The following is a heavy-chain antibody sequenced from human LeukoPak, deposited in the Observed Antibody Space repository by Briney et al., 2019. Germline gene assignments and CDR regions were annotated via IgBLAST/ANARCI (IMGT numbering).Heavy chain of an antibody. CDR2: ISSSSSYI. Sequence: GASVKVSCKASGGTFSSYSMNWVRQAPGKGLEWVSYISSSSSYIYYADSVKGRFTISRDNAKNSLYLQMNSLRAEDTAVYYCARDGDYYDSRGDAFDIWGQGAMVTVAS. CDR3: ARDGDYYDSRGDAFDI. CDR1: GGTFSSYS. J-gene: IGHJ3*02. V-gene: IGHV3-21*01. D-gene: IGHD3-22*01.